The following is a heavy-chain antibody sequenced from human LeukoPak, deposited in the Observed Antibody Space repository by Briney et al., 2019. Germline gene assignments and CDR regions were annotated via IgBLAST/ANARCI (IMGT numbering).Heavy chain of an antibody. CDR2: ISSSGSTI. J-gene: IGHJ4*02. CDR3: ARDHRSGSYFEVVDY. Sequence: GGSLRLSCAASGFTFSSYEMNWVRQAPGKGLECVSYISSSGSTIYYADSVKGRFTIYRDNAKNSLYLQMNSLRAEDTAVYYCARDHRSGSYFEVVDYWGQGTLVTVSS. V-gene: IGHV3-48*03. D-gene: IGHD1-26*01. CDR1: GFTFSSYE.